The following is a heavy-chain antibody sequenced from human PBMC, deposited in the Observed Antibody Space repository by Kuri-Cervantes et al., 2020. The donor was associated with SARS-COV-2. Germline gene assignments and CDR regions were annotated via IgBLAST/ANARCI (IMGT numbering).Heavy chain of an antibody. J-gene: IGHJ5*01. CDR2: IYPGDSDT. V-gene: IGHV5-51*01. CDR1: GYSFTSYW. CDR3: ARLNITIFGALTATFDS. D-gene: IGHD3-3*01. Sequence: KVTCKGSGYSFTSYWIGWVRQMPGKGLEWMGIIYPGDSDTRYSPSFQGQVTISADKSISTAYLQWSSLKASDTAIYYCARLNITIFGALTATFDSWGQGTLVTVSS.